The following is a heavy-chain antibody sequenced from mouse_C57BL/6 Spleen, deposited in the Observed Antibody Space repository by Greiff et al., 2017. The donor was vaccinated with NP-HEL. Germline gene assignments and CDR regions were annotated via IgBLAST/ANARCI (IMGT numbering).Heavy chain of an antibody. Sequence: QVQLQQSGAELVRPGTSVKVSCTASGYAFTNYLIEWVKQRPGQGLEWIGVINPGSGGTNYNEKFKGKATLTADKSSSTAYMQLSSLTSEDSAVYFCARSSVYDGYSYYFDYWGQGTTLTVSS. J-gene: IGHJ2*01. CDR3: ARSSVYDGYSYYFDY. CDR1: GYAFTNYL. CDR2: INPGSGGT. V-gene: IGHV1-54*01. D-gene: IGHD2-3*01.